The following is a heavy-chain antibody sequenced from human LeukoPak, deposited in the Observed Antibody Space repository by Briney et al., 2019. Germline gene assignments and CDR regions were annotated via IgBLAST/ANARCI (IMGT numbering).Heavy chain of an antibody. D-gene: IGHD3-10*01. CDR3: AREYGSGSFRY. Sequence: PGRSLRLSCAASGFTFSSYWMSWVRQAPGKGLEWVANIKQDGSEKYYVDSVKGRFTISRDNAKNSLYLQMNSLRAEDTAVYYCAREYGSGSFRYWGQGTLVTVSS. CDR2: IKQDGSEK. V-gene: IGHV3-7*01. CDR1: GFTFSSYW. J-gene: IGHJ4*02.